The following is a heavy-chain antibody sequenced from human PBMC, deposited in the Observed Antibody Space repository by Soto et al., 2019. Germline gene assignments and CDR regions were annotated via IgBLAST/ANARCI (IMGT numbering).Heavy chain of an antibody. J-gene: IGHJ3*02. CDR1: GFSLSTSGVG. Sequence: SGPTLVKPTQTLTLTCTFSGFSLSTSGVGVGWIRQPPGKALEWLALIYWDDDKRYSPSLKSRLTITKDTSKNQVVLTMTNMDPVDTATYYCAHRLERDIVVVPAAMGVGAFDIWGQGTMVTVSS. D-gene: IGHD2-2*01. CDR2: IYWDDDK. CDR3: AHRLERDIVVVPAAMGVGAFDI. V-gene: IGHV2-5*02.